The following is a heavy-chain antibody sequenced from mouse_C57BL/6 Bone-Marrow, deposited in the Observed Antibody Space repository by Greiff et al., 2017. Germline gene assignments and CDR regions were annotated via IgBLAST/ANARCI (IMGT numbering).Heavy chain of an antibody. D-gene: IGHD1-1*01. Sequence: VQLKESGGGLVKPGGSLKLSCAASGFTFSSYTMSWVRQTPEKRLEWVATISGGGGNTYYPDSVKGRFTISRDNAKNTLYLQMSSLRSEDTALYYCAREGFYYGPAWFAYWGQGTLVTVSA. CDR1: GFTFSSYT. J-gene: IGHJ3*01. CDR2: ISGGGGNT. CDR3: AREGFYYGPAWFAY. V-gene: IGHV5-9*01.